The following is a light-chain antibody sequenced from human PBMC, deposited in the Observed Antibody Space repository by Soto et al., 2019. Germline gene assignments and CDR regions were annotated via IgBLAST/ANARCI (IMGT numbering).Light chain of an antibody. Sequence: EIVLTQSPGTLSLSPGERATLSCRASQTVSSSYLAWYQQKAGQALRLLIYGTSGRATGIPDRFSGSGSGTDFTLAITRLEPEDCAVYYSQQFGNLITFGQGTRLEIK. CDR2: GTS. CDR1: QTVSSSY. V-gene: IGKV3-20*01. CDR3: QQFGNLIT. J-gene: IGKJ5*01.